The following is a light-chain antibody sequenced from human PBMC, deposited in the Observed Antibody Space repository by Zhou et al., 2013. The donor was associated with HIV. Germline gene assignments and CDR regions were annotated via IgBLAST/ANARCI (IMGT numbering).Light chain of an antibody. Sequence: DIQMTQSPSSLSASVGDRVTITCRASQGISNSLAWYQQKPGNAPNLLVYGASRLESGVPSRFSGSGSGTDYTLTISSLQPEDFATYYCQQYYSTPPWTFGQGTKVE. CDR1: QGISNS. V-gene: IGKV1-NL1*01. CDR3: QQYYSTPPWT. CDR2: GAS. J-gene: IGKJ1*01.